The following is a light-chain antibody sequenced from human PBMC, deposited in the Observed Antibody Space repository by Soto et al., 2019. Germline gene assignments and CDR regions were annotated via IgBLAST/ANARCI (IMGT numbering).Light chain of an antibody. CDR2: DAS. CDR1: QDITSY. CDR3: QHCDYLPI. Sequence: DIQMTQSPSSLSASVGDRVTITCKASQDITSYLTWYQHKPGKAPKLLIYDASILDAGLPPRISGSVSGTEFTITISSLQPEVVATYYCQHCDYLPIFGPGTTVDFK. V-gene: IGKV1-33*01. J-gene: IGKJ3*01.